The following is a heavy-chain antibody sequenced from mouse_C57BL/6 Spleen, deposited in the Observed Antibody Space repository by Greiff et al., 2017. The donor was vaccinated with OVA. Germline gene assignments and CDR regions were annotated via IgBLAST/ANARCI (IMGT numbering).Heavy chain of an antibody. J-gene: IGHJ3*01. Sequence: EVQLVESGGGLVKPGGSLKLSCAASGFTFSDYGMHWVRQAPEKGLEWVAYISSGSSTIYYADTLKGRFTISRDKAKNTLFLQLTSLRSEDTAMYYCARSDYDYDGGFAYWGQGTLVTVSA. CDR2: ISSGSSTI. CDR3: ARSDYDYDGGFAY. CDR1: GFTFSDYG. V-gene: IGHV5-17*01. D-gene: IGHD2-4*01.